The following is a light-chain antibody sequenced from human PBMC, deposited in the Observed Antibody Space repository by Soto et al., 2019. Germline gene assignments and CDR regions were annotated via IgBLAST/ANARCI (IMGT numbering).Light chain of an antibody. CDR1: SGHSSYA. V-gene: IGLV4-69*01. Sequence: QPVLTQSPSASASLGASVKLTCTLSSGHSSYAIAWHQQQPEKGPRYLMKLNSDGSHSKGDGIPDRFSGSSSGAERYLSISSLQSEDESDYYCQTWGTGINWVFGEGTKLTVL. CDR3: QTWGTGINWV. J-gene: IGLJ3*02. CDR2: LNSDGSH.